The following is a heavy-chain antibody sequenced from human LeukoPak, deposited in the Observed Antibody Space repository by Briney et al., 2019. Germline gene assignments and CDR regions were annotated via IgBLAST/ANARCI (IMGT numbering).Heavy chain of an antibody. CDR3: ARGGGGRITMVRGRYFDY. CDR1: VASISSGDSS. D-gene: IGHD3-10*01. Sequence: SETLSLTCTVSVASISSGDSSWSWFRQPPGKGLEWIGEINHSGSTNYNPSLKSRVTISVDTSKNQFSLKLSSVTAADTAVYYCARGGGGRITMVRGRYFDYWGQGTLVTVSS. J-gene: IGHJ4*02. V-gene: IGHV4-39*07. CDR2: INHSGST.